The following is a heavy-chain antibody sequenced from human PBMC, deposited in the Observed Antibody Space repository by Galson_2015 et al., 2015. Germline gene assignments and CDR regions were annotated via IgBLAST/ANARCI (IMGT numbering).Heavy chain of an antibody. J-gene: IGHJ6*02. V-gene: IGHV3-48*03. CDR2: ISSSGSTI. CDR3: ARWVEGMDV. Sequence: LRLSCAASGFTFSSYEMNWVRQAPRKGLEWVSYISSSGSTIYYADSVKGRFTISRDNAKNSLYLQMNSLRAEDTAVYYCARWVEGMDVWGQGTTVTVSS. CDR1: GFTFSSYE.